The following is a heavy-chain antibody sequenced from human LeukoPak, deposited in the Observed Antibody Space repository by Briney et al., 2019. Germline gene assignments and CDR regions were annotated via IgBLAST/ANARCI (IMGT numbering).Heavy chain of an antibody. V-gene: IGHV3-30*02. Sequence: TGGSLRVSCTASGFSFSNYSIHWVRQAPGRGLEWVAFIHFDGSQQYYAASVKGRFTVSRGNPKNTVYLQMNSLRAEDTALYYCVKDQGYCSTASCYFGAFDIWGPGTMVTVSS. CDR3: VKDQGYCSTASCYFGAFDI. CDR2: IHFDGSQQ. CDR1: GFSFSNYS. J-gene: IGHJ3*02. D-gene: IGHD2-2*01.